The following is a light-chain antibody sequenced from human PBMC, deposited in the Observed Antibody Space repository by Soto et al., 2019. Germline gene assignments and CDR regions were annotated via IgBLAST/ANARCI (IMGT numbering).Light chain of an antibody. J-gene: IGKJ1*01. V-gene: IGKV3-15*01. CDR1: QRVRNN. CDR2: GAS. CDR3: QQYNDRPPWT. Sequence: EKVMAHSQPTLSVSPGERATLSCRPSQRVRNNLAWYQQRPGQPPRLLINGASTRATGIPARFSGGGSGTEFTLTINGLQSEDFAVYYCQQYNDRPPWTFGQGTKVEIK.